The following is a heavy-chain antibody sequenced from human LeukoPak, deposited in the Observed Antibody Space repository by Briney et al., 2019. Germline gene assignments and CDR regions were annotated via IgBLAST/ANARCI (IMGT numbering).Heavy chain of an antibody. CDR1: GFTLSSDA. Sequence: GGSLRLSCAASGFTLSSDAMTWVRQAPGKGLEWVSSLSAGGGSTYYADSVKGRFTISRDDSKNTLFLQMNSLRADDTAVYYCAKTQGYYDAWGQGALVTVSS. J-gene: IGHJ5*02. CDR3: AKTQGYYDA. D-gene: IGHD2-15*01. CDR2: LSAGGGST. V-gene: IGHV3-23*01.